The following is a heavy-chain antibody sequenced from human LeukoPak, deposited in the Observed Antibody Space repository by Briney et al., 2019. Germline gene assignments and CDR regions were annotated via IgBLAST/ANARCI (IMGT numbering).Heavy chain of an antibody. J-gene: IGHJ4*02. CDR2: ISHDGSDK. V-gene: IGHV3-30-3*02. CDR1: GFTFSSYA. CDR3: AKTDEYYYDSSGYLYYFDY. Sequence: GRSLRLSCAASGFTFSSYAMHWVRQTPGKGLDWVAVISHDGSDKFYAGSVKGRFTISRDNSKNTLYLQMNSLRAEDTAVYYCAKTDEYYYDSSGYLYYFDYWGQGTLVTVSS. D-gene: IGHD3-22*01.